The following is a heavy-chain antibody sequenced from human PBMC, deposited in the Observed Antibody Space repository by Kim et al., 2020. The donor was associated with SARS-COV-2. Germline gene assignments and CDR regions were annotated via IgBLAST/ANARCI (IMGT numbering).Heavy chain of an antibody. V-gene: IGHV4-34*01. CDR3: ARGDIVVVFPYYYYYGMDV. CDR1: GGSFSGYY. CDR2: INHSGST. J-gene: IGHJ6*02. D-gene: IGHD2-2*01. Sequence: SETLSLTCAVYGGSFSGYYWSWIRQPPGKGLEWIGEINHSGSTNYNPSLKSRVTISVDTSKNQFSLKLSSVTAADTAVYYCARGDIVVVFPYYYYYGMDVWGQGTTVTVSS.